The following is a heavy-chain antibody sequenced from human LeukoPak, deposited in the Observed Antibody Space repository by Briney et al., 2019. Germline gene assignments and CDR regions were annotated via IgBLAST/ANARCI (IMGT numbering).Heavy chain of an antibody. D-gene: IGHD1-14*01. CDR2: ISSSGSYI. CDR1: GFTFSSYS. J-gene: IGHJ4*02. CDR3: AKDIRYYFDY. V-gene: IGHV3-21*04. Sequence: GGSLRLSCAASGFTFSSYSMNWVRQAPGKGLEWVSAISSSGSYIYDTDSVKGRFTISRGNAKNSLYLQMNSLRAEDTAVYYCAKDIRYYFDYWGQGTLVTVSS.